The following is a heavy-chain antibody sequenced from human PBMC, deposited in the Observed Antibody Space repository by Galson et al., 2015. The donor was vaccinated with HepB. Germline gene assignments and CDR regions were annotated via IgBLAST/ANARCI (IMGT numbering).Heavy chain of an antibody. D-gene: IGHD6-6*01. CDR3: ARALTRLVDLDY. CDR2: ISFDGSNK. CDR1: GFTFSSST. V-gene: IGHV3-30-3*01. J-gene: IGHJ4*02. Sequence: SLRLSCAASGFTFSSSTMHWVRQAPGKGLEWVALISFDGSNKYYADSVAGRFIISRDDSKNTLYLQMSSLRPEDTAVYYCARALTRLVDLDYWGQGTLVTVSS.